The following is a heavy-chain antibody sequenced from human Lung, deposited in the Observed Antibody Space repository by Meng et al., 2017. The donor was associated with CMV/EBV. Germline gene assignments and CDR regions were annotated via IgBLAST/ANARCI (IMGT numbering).Heavy chain of an antibody. Sequence: VAGDSISRGASYWSWIRQPPGKGREWIGYIYESGSTSYNPSLESRVTISVDTSKNQFSLKVMSVTAADTAVYYCAREGTNSYYFDYWGQGTLVTVSS. J-gene: IGHJ4*02. CDR3: AREGTNSYYFDY. V-gene: IGHV4-30-4*01. CDR2: IYESGST. D-gene: IGHD1-14*01. CDR1: GDSISRGASY.